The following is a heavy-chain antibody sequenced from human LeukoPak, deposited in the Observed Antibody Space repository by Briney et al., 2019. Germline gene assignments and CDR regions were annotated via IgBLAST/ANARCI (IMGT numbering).Heavy chain of an antibody. CDR2: IYYSGST. J-gene: IGHJ4*02. Sequence: SETLSLTCTVSGGSISSSSYYWGWIRQPPGKGLEWIGSIYYSGSTYYNPSLKSRVTISVDTSKNQFSLKLSSVTAADTAVYYCVSRVWFGELSDFDYWGQGTLVTVSS. V-gene: IGHV4-39*01. D-gene: IGHD3-10*01. CDR1: GGSISSSSYY. CDR3: VSRVWFGELSDFDY.